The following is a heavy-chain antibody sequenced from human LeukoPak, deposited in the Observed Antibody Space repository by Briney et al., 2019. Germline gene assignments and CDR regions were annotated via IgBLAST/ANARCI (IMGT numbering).Heavy chain of an antibody. CDR1: GGSFSGYY. CDR2: INHSGST. D-gene: IGHD5-18*01. V-gene: IGHV4-34*01. Sequence: SETLSLTCAVYGGSFSGYYWGWIRQPPGKGLEWIGEINHSGSTNYNPSLKSRVTISVDTSKNQFSLKLSSVTAADTAVYYCARGQSGTAIPRAGRYFDLWGRGTLVTVSS. CDR3: ARGQSGTAIPRAGRYFDL. J-gene: IGHJ2*01.